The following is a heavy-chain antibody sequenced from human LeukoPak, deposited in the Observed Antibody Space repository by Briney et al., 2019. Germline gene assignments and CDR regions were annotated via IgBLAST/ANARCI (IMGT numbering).Heavy chain of an antibody. D-gene: IGHD6-19*01. V-gene: IGHV3-7*01. CDR1: GFMFSSYW. CDR3: ARGHHISGWYMKIDY. CDR2: IKPDGSER. Sequence: GGSLRLSCAASGFMFSSYWMTWVRQAPGKGLEWVANIKPDGSERYYVDSVKGRFTITRDNAKNSLYLYMHSLRDEDTALYYCARGHHISGWYMKIDYWGQGTLVTVSS. J-gene: IGHJ4*02.